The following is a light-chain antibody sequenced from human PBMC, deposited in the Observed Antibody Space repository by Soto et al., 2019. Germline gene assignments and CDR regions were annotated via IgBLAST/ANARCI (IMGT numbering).Light chain of an antibody. J-gene: IGLJ3*02. Sequence: QSVLTQPPSASGSPGQSVTISCTGTSSDVGGYNYVSWYQQYPGRAPKLMIYEVTKRPSGVPDRFSGSKSGNTASLTVSGLQAEDEADYYCRSYAASNNFYFVFGGGTQLTV. CDR3: RSYAASNNFYFV. CDR2: EVT. V-gene: IGLV2-8*01. CDR1: SSDVGGYNY.